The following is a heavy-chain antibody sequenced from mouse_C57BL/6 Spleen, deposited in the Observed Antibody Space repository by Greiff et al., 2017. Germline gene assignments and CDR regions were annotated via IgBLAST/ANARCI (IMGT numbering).Heavy chain of an antibody. D-gene: IGHD1-1*01. Sequence: QVQLQQSGAELMKPGASVKLSCKATGYTFTGYWIEWVKQRPGHGLEWIGEILPGSGSTNYNEKFKGKATFTADTSSNTAYMQLSSLTTEDSAIYYCARRGIYYYGSSRAWFAYWGQGTLVTVSA. CDR3: ARRGIYYYGSSRAWFAY. J-gene: IGHJ3*01. V-gene: IGHV1-9*01. CDR1: GYTFTGYW. CDR2: ILPGSGST.